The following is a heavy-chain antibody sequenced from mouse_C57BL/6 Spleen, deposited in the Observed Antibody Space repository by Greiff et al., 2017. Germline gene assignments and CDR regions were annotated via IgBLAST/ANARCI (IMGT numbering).Heavy chain of an antibody. Sequence: EVQLVESGAELVRPGASVKLSCTASGFNIKDDYMHWVKQRPEQGLEWIGWIDPENGDTEYASKFQGKATITADTSSNTAYLQLSSLTSEDTAVYYCLYYGSSPWYFDYWGQGTTLTVSS. CDR3: LYYGSSPWYFDY. D-gene: IGHD1-1*01. J-gene: IGHJ2*01. CDR2: IDPENGDT. CDR1: GFNIKDDY. V-gene: IGHV14-4*01.